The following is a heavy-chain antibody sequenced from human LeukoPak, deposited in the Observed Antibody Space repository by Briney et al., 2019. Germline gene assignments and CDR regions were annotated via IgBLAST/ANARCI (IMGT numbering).Heavy chain of an antibody. Sequence: ASVKVSCKASGYTFTTDYIHWVRQAPGQGLEWMGIINPSGGSTTYAQKFQGRVIMTGDTSTSTVYMELRNLRSEDTAVYYCARARGSGSYYGHDYYYYYYMDVWGQGTTVTVSS. D-gene: IGHD3-10*01. J-gene: IGHJ6*03. CDR2: INPSGGST. CDR1: GYTFTTDY. V-gene: IGHV1-46*01. CDR3: ARARGSGSYYGHDYYYYYYMDV.